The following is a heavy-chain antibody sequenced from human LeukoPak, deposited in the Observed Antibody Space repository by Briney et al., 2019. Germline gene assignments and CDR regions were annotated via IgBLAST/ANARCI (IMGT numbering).Heavy chain of an antibody. V-gene: IGHV4-59*01. CDR1: GGSISSYY. CDR2: IYYSWST. Sequence: SETLSLTCTVSGGSISSYYWSWIRQPPGKGLEWLGYIYYSWSTNYNPPLKSRVTISVDTSKNQFSLKLSSVTAADTAVYYCARNYDSSGYYEDYYYYGMDVWGQGTTVTVSS. D-gene: IGHD3-22*01. J-gene: IGHJ6*02. CDR3: ARNYDSSGYYEDYYYYGMDV.